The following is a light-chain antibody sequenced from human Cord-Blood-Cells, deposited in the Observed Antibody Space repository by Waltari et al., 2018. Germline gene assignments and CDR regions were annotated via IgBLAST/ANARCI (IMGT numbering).Light chain of an antibody. CDR2: EGS. V-gene: IGLV2-23*01. Sequence: SALTQPASVSGSPGQSITLSCTGTSSDVGSYNLLPWYQQHPGKAPKLMIYEGSKRPSGVSNRFSGSKSGNTASLTISGLQAEDEADYYCCSYAGSSTLVFGGGTKLTVL. J-gene: IGLJ2*01. CDR3: CSYAGSSTLV. CDR1: SSDVGSYNL.